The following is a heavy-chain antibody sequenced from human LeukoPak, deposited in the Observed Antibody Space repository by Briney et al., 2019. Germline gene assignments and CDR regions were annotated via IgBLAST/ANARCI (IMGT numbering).Heavy chain of an antibody. CDR3: ARLFGLELRGGNWFDP. J-gene: IGHJ5*02. Sequence: GESLKISCKGSGYSFTSYWIGWVRQMPGKGLEWMGIIYPGDSDTRYSPSFQGQVTISADKSISTAYLQWSSLKASDTAMYYCARLFGLELRGGNWFDPWGQGTLVTVSS. V-gene: IGHV5-51*01. CDR2: IYPGDSDT. CDR1: GYSFTSYW. D-gene: IGHD1-7*01.